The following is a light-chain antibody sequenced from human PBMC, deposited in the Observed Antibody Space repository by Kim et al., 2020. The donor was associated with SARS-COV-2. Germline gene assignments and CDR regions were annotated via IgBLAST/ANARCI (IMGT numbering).Light chain of an antibody. V-gene: IGKV3-20*01. CDR1: QSVPSNY. J-gene: IGKJ4*01. CDR2: GAS. Sequence: PGERATLSCRASQSVPSNYLAWFQQKPGQAPRLLIYGASSRATGIPDRFSGSGSGTDFTLTISRLEPEDFALYYCQQYASSPLTFGGGTKLEI. CDR3: QQYASSPLT.